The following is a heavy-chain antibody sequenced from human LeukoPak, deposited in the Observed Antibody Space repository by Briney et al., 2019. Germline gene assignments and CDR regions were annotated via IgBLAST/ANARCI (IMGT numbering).Heavy chain of an antibody. CDR2: ISYSGTT. CDR3: ARHVRPLDSMVLGLVNY. J-gene: IGHJ4*02. V-gene: IGHV4-59*08. CDR1: SGSITNDY. Sequence: SETLSLTCTVSSGSITNDYWTWIRQPPGKGLEWIGYISYSGTTNSNPSLKGRVTMSLDTSKNQFSLKLTSVTAADTAVYYCARHVRPLDSMVLGLVNYWGQGTLVTVSS. D-gene: IGHD3-10*01.